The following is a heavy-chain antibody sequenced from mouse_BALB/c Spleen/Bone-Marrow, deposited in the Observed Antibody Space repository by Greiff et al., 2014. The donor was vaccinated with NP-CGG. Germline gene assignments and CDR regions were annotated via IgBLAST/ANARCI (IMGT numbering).Heavy chain of an antibody. V-gene: IGHV1-69*02. J-gene: IGHJ3*01. CDR1: GYTFTSYR. CDR3: ARTYYDYDWFTY. D-gene: IGHD2-4*01. Sequence: QVQLQQPGVEFVKPGASVKLSCKASGYTFTSYRMHWVKQRPGQGLEWIGEIDPSDSYTKYNQNFKGKATLTVDKSSSTAYMQLSSLTSEDSAVYYCARTYYDYDWFTYWGQGTLVTVSA. CDR2: IDPSDSYT.